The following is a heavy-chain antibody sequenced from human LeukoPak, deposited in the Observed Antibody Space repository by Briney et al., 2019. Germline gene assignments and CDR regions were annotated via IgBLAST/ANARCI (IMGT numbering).Heavy chain of an antibody. CDR1: GYSLTSGHY. J-gene: IGHJ4*02. D-gene: IGHD2-2*01. V-gene: IGHV4-38-2*01. CDR2: IYHTGSA. CDR3: ARYCTSTTCILRGFDY. Sequence: SETLSLTCSVSGYSLTSGHYWGWIRQPPGKGLEWIANIYHTGSAHYNPSLKSRVTISVDTSKNQFSLKLSSVTAADTAVYYCARYCTSTTCILRGFDYWGQGTLVTVSS.